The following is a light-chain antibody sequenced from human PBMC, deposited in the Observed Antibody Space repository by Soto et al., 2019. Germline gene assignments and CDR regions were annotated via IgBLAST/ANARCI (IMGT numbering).Light chain of an antibody. CDR3: QQYGSSSPWT. V-gene: IGKV1-5*03. CDR2: KAS. Sequence: DIQMTQSPSTLSASVGDRVTITCRASQSIGSWLAWYQQKPGKAPKLLIYKASSLESGVPSRFSGSGSGTEFPLTISSLQPDDFASYYCQQYGSSSPWTFGQGTKVEIK. CDR1: QSIGSW. J-gene: IGKJ1*01.